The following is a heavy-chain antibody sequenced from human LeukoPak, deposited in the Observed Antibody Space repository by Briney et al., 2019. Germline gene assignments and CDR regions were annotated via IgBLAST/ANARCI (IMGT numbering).Heavy chain of an antibody. CDR3: ARTPSSGWATPLDY. CDR1: GYNFTSYW. J-gene: IGHJ4*02. Sequence: GESLQISCKGSGYNFTSYWIGWVRQLPGKGLEWMGIIYPDDSDTRYSPSCQGQVTISADKSISTAYLQWSSLKASDTAMYYCARTPSSGWATPLDYWGQGTLVTASS. D-gene: IGHD6-19*01. CDR2: IYPDDSDT. V-gene: IGHV5-51*01.